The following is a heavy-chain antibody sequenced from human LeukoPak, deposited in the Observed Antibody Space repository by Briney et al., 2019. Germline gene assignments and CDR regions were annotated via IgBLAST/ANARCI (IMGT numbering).Heavy chain of an antibody. CDR2: MNPNSGNR. V-gene: IGHV1-8*01. D-gene: IGHD2-21*02. CDR1: GYTFTSYD. Sequence: ASVKVSCKASGYTFTSYDVNWVRQAAGQGLEWMGWMNPNSGNRGYTQKLQGRDTITTDASTHPAYMELNNLYSEDTAVYYCARAIPFRYMLGGDYYEKSSHGFDIWGQGTMVTVSS. CDR3: ARAIPFRYMLGGDYYEKSSHGFDI. J-gene: IGHJ3*02.